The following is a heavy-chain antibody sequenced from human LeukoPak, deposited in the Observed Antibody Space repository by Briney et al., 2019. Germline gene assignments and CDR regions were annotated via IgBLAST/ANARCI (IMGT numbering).Heavy chain of an antibody. CDR3: DGLRYGGFDP. CDR2: IKYERSEK. V-gene: IGHV3-7*01. CDR1: GYTFTSYC. D-gene: IGHD5-18*01. J-gene: IGHJ5*02. Sequence: GGSVRLSCEASGYTFTSYCMSWVRQAPGKGLEWVAKIKYERSEKYYADSVKGRFTISRDNAKNTLYLPMNNLNSEDTAVYYCDGLRYGGFDPWGEGTLVTVSS.